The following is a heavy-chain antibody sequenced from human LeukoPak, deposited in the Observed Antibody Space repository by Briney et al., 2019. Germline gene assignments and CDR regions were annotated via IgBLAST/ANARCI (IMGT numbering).Heavy chain of an antibody. CDR2: ISGYNGQT. J-gene: IGHJ4*02. CDR1: GYTFTSHG. V-gene: IGHV1-18*01. CDR3: ARDIAVSQFDY. D-gene: IGHD1-14*01. Sequence: WASVKVSCKASGYTFTSHGISWVRQAPGQGLEWMGWISGYNGQTEYSEKLQGRVTMTTDTSTSTAYMELRSLTFDDTAVYYRARDIAVSQFDYWGQGTLVTVSS.